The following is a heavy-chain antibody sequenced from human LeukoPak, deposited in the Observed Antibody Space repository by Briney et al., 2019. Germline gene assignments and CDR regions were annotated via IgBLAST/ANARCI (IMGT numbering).Heavy chain of an antibody. CDR3: AKEWELLRRDPDY. V-gene: IGHV3-23*01. CDR2: ISGSGGGT. Sequence: PGGSLRLSCTASGFIFSSYAMSWVRQAPGKGLEWVSAISGSGGGTYYADSVKGRFTISRDNSNNTLYLQMNSLRAEDTAVYYCAKEWELLRRDPDYWGQGTLVTVSS. J-gene: IGHJ4*02. CDR1: GFIFSSYA. D-gene: IGHD1-26*01.